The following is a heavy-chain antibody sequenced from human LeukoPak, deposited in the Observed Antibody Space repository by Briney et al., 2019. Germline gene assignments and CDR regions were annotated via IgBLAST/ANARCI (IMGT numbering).Heavy chain of an antibody. Sequence: GGSLRLSCAAYRFIFDNYGMTSVRQAPGKGLEWVSGISDDGYSTYYADSVKGRFTISRDNSKNTLYLHMSSLRVEDTAVFYCARVAPPLDDYIRGSFPYYFDYWGQGTPVTVSS. CDR1: RFIFDNYG. V-gene: IGHV3-23*01. CDR2: ISDDGYST. CDR3: ARVAPPLDDYIRGSFPYYFDY. D-gene: IGHD3-16*01. J-gene: IGHJ4*02.